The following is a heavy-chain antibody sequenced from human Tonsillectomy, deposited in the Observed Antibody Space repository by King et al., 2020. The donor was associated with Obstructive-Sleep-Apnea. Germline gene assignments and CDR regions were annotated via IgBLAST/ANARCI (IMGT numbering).Heavy chain of an antibody. CDR3: ARDGVLRFLEWFRKYGMDV. Sequence: QLVQSGAEVKKPGASVKVSCKASGYTFSSYGISWVRQAPGQGLEWMGWISAYNGNTNYAQKFQGRVTMTTDPSTSTASMELRSLRSDDTAVYYCARDGVLRFLEWFRKYGMDVWGQGTTVTVSS. V-gene: IGHV1-18*04. D-gene: IGHD3-3*01. CDR2: ISAYNGNT. CDR1: GYTFSSYG. J-gene: IGHJ6*02.